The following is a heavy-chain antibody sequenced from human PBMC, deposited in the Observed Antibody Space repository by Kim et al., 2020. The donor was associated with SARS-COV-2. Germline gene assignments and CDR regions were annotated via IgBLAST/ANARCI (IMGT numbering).Heavy chain of an antibody. Sequence: VSGGSISSYYWSWIRQPPGKGLEWIGYIYYSGSTNYNPSLKSRVTISVETSKNQFSLKLSSVTAADTAVYYCARRRDYYYYYMDVWGKGTKVTV. CDR2: IYYSGST. CDR3: ARRRDYYYYYMDV. CDR1: GGSISSYY. J-gene: IGHJ6*03. V-gene: IGHV4-59*08.